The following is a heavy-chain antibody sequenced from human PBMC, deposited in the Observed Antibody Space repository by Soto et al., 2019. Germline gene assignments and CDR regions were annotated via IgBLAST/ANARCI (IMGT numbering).Heavy chain of an antibody. D-gene: IGHD3-3*01. Sequence: QVQLVQSGAEVKKPGASVKVSCKASGYTFTSYDINWVRQATGQGLEWMGWMNPNSGNTGYAQKFQGRVTMTRNTSISTAYMELSSLRSEDTAVYYCARAVPLTIFGVVIPNGWFDPWGQGTLVTVSS. J-gene: IGHJ5*02. V-gene: IGHV1-8*01. CDR1: GYTFTSYD. CDR3: ARAVPLTIFGVVIPNGWFDP. CDR2: MNPNSGNT.